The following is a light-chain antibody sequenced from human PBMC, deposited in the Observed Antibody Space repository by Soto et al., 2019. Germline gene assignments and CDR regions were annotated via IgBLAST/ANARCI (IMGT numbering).Light chain of an antibody. V-gene: IGLV2-23*01. CDR1: SSDVGSYNL. J-gene: IGLJ1*01. CDR3: CSYAGSRV. Sequence: QSALTQPASVSGSPGQSITISCTGTSSDVGSYNLVSWYQQHPGKAPKLMIYEGSKRPSGVSNRFSGSKSGNTASLTISGLQAEDEADYYCCSYAGSRVFGPGTKLTVL. CDR2: EGS.